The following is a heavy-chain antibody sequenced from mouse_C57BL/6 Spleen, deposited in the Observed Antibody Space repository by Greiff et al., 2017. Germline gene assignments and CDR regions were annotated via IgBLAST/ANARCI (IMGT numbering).Heavy chain of an antibody. CDR2: IHPNSGST. CDR3: ARPTTVVGRGYFDV. CDR1: GYTFTSYW. Sequence: VQLQQPGAELVKPGASVKLSCKASGYTFTSYWMHWVKQRPGQGLEWIGMIHPNSGSTNYNEKFKSKATLTVDKSSSTAYMQLSSLTSEDSAVYYCARPTTVVGRGYFDVWGTGTTVTVSS. J-gene: IGHJ1*03. V-gene: IGHV1-64*01. D-gene: IGHD1-1*01.